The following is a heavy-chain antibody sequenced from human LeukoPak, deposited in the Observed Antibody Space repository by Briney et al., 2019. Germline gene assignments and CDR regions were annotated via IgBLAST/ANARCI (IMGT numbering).Heavy chain of an antibody. CDR2: IYYTGSI. CDR3: ARAWEGYFDY. CDR1: GVSISSGAYY. V-gene: IGHV4-30-4*01. J-gene: IGHJ4*02. D-gene: IGHD1-26*01. Sequence: PSETLSLTCAVAGVSISSGAYYWSWIRQPPGKGLEWIGPIYYTGSIFYNPSLKSRVAISVDTSKNQFSLNLSSVTAADTALYYCARAWEGYFDYWGQGTLVTVSS.